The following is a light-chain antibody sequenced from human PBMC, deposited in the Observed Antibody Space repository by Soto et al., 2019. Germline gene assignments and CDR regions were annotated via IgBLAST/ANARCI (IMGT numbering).Light chain of an antibody. CDR2: GAS. J-gene: IGKJ1*01. V-gene: IGKV3-20*01. CDR1: QSVSTNF. CDR3: QQYGRTSWT. Sequence: EIVLTQSPGTLSLSPGAGDTLSCRASQSVSTNFFAWYQQKPGQAPRLLIYGASTRATGIPDRFSGSGSGTDFTLTISRLEPEDFAVYYCQQYGRTSWTFGQGTKVEIK.